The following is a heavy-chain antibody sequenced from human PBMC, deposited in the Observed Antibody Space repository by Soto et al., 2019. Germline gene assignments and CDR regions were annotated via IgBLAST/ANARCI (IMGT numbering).Heavy chain of an antibody. CDR2: IIPILTTT. V-gene: IGHV1-69*01. J-gene: IGHJ4*02. CDR1: GGTFINYA. Sequence: QVQLVQSGAEVKKPGSSVKVSCKASGGTFINYAFSWVRQAPGQGLEWMGGIIPILTTTNYAQRFQGRVTITADESTSTAYMELSKLTSEDTAVYYCARRKPYYGSGSFYMGFDYWGQGTLVTVSS. CDR3: ARRKPYYGSGSFYMGFDY. D-gene: IGHD3-10*01.